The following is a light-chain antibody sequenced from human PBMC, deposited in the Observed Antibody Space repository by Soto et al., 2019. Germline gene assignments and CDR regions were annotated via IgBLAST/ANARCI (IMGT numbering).Light chain of an antibody. Sequence: QSALTQPPSVSGAPGQRVTISCTGSSSNIGAGYDVYWYQQLPGTAPKLLISGRTSRPSGVPDRFSGFKSGTSASLAITGLQAEDEADYYCQSYDISLSGSLFGGGTKLTVL. CDR2: GRT. J-gene: IGLJ2*01. CDR1: SSNIGAGYD. V-gene: IGLV1-40*01. CDR3: QSYDISLSGSL.